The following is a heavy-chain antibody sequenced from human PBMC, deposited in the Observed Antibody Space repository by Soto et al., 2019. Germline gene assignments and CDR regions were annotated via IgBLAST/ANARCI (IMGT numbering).Heavy chain of an antibody. CDR2: IYHSGST. D-gene: IGHD3-10*01. Sequence: SETLSLTCAVSGYSISSGYYWGWIRQPPGKGLEWIGSIYHSGSTYYNPSLKSRVTISVDTSKNQFSLKLSSVTAADTAVYYCARNYYGSGHFYFDYWGQGTMVTVYS. J-gene: IGHJ4*02. CDR3: ARNYYGSGHFYFDY. V-gene: IGHV4-38-2*01. CDR1: GYSISSGYY.